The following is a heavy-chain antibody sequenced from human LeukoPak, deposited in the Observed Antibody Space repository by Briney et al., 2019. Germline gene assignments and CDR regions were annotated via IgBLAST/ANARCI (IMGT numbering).Heavy chain of an antibody. Sequence: PGGSLRLSCAASGFTVSSNYMSWVRQAPGKGLEWVSVIYSGGSTYYADSVKGRFTISRDNSKNTLYLQMNSLRAEDTAVYYCAKEWGSGYSSSWYDWFDPWGQGTLVTVSS. CDR3: AKEWGSGYSSSWYDWFDP. CDR1: GFTVSSNY. D-gene: IGHD6-13*01. J-gene: IGHJ5*02. V-gene: IGHV3-66*01. CDR2: IYSGGST.